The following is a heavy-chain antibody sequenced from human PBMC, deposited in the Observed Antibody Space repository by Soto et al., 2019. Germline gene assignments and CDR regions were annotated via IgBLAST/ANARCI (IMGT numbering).Heavy chain of an antibody. J-gene: IGHJ6*02. V-gene: IGHV3-30*18. D-gene: IGHD6-13*01. Sequence: SLRLSCAASGFTFSSYGMHWVRQAPGKGLEWVAVISYDGSNKYYADSVKGRFTISRDNSKNTLYLQMNSLRAEDTAVYYCAKPISSWYHYYGMDVWGQGTTVTVS. CDR3: AKPISSWYHYYGMDV. CDR2: ISYDGSNK. CDR1: GFTFSSYG.